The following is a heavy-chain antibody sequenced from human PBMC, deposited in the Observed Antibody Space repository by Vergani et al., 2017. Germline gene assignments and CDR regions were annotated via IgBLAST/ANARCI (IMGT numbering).Heavy chain of an antibody. V-gene: IGHV4-38-2*01. Sequence: QVQLQESGPGLVKPSETLSLTCAVSGYSISSGYYWGWIRQPPGKGLEWIGSIYYSGSTNYNPSLKSRVTISVDTSKNQFSLKLSSVTAADTAVYYCARNPYCGGDCYSDAFDIWGQGTMVTVSS. CDR1: GYSISSGYY. CDR2: IYYSGST. J-gene: IGHJ3*02. D-gene: IGHD2-21*02. CDR3: ARNPYCGGDCYSDAFDI.